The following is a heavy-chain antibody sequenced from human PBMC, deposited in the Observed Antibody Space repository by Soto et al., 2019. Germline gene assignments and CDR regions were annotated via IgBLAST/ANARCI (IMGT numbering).Heavy chain of an antibody. CDR2: IDPSGGGT. CDR1: GYTFTIYY. CDR3: ARDRVDCSGGNCWRSVEDT. V-gene: IGHV1-46*01. J-gene: IGHJ5*02. D-gene: IGHD2-15*01. Sequence: ASVKVSCKASGYTFTIYYMHWVRQAPGQGLEWMGIIDPSGGGTSYAQKFQGRLTMTRDTSTSTVYMELSSLRSEDTAVYYCARDRVDCSGGNCWRSVEDTSGQGALVTVSS.